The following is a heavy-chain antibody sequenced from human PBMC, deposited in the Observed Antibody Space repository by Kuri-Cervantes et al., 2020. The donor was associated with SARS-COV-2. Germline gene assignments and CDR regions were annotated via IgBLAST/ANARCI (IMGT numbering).Heavy chain of an antibody. CDR1: GYSFTGYY. CDR2: INPNTGGT. D-gene: IGHD2-2*02. V-gene: IGHV1-2*02. CDR3: ARGGTIVVVPAAILTHYGMDV. J-gene: IGHJ6*02. Sequence: ASVKVSCKASGYSFTGYYLHWVRQAPGQGLEWMGWINPNTGGTNYAQKFQDRVTMTRDKSISTAYMELSRLSSEDTAVYYCARGGTIVVVPAAILTHYGMDVWGQGTTVTVSS.